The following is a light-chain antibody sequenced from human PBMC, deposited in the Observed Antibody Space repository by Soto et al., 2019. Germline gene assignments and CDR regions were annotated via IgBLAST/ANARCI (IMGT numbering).Light chain of an antibody. J-gene: IGKJ2*01. V-gene: IGKV3-20*01. CDR3: QQYCSSYLYT. Sequence: EIVLTQSPGTLSLSPGERATLSCRASQSVSSSYLAWYQHKPGQAPRLLIYGAYTRATSIPDRFSGSGSGTDFTLNISKLEAEDFAVYYYQQYCSSYLYTFGQGTKVEIK. CDR1: QSVSSSY. CDR2: GAY.